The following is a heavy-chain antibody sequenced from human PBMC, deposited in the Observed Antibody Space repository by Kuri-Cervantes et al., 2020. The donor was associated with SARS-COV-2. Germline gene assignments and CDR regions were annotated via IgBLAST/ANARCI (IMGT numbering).Heavy chain of an antibody. D-gene: IGHD3-10*01. J-gene: IGHJ3*02. CDR2: INHSGST. CDR3: ARADVRVMFPMVRGVIGAFDI. V-gene: IGHV4-34*01. CDR1: GGSFSGYF. Sequence: SETLSLTCAVYGGSFSGYFWSWIRQPPGKGLEWIGEINHSGSTNYNPSLKSRVIMSVDTSKNQFSLKLSSVTAADTAVYYCARADVRVMFPMVRGVIGAFDIWGQGTMVTVSS.